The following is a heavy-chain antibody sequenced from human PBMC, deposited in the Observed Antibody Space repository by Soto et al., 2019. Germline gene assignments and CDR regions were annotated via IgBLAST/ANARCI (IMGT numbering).Heavy chain of an antibody. V-gene: IGHV3-30*03. CDR2: TTYDGGIK. Sequence: GGSLRLSCAASGFSFSSYGMEWVRLAPGKGLEWVAATTYDGGIKHYVDSVKGRFTISRDNSKNTLYLQMNSLRVEDTATYYCAGALENPYFYYGLNVSGQGTTV. J-gene: IGHJ6*02. D-gene: IGHD1-1*01. CDR3: AGALENPYFYYGLNV. CDR1: GFSFSSYG.